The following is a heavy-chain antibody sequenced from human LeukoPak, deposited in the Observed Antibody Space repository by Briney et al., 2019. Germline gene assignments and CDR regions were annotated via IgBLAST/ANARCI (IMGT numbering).Heavy chain of an antibody. J-gene: IGHJ5*02. CDR1: GFTFSSYW. CDR2: IKQDGSEK. V-gene: IGHV3-7*01. D-gene: IGHD5-18*01. CDR3: ARGPRIQLWLANWFDP. Sequence: GGSLRISCAASGFTFSSYWMSWVRQAPGKGLEWVANIKQDGSEKYYVDSVKGRFTISRDNAKNSLYLQMNSLRAEDTAVYYCARGPRIQLWLANWFDPWGQGTLVTVSS.